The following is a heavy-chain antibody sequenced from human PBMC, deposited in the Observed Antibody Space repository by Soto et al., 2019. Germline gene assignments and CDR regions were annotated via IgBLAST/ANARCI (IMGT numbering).Heavy chain of an antibody. V-gene: IGHV1-18*01. CDR2: LSAYNGNT. CDR3: ARDFGEMATNYAAIGGYFEF. CDR1: GYTFTSYG. D-gene: IGHD3-10*01. J-gene: IGHJ4*02. Sequence: QVQLVQSGAEVKKPGASVKVSCKASGYTFTSYGISCVRQAPGQGLEWMGWLSAYNGNTNYAQKLQGRVTMTTDTSTSTAYMELRSLRSDETAVYYCARDFGEMATNYAAIGGYFEFWGQGTLVTVSS.